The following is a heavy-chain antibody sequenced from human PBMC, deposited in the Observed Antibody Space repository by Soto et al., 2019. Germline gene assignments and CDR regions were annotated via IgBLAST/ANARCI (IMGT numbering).Heavy chain of an antibody. Sequence: SETLSLTCTVSGGSISSYYWSWIRQPPGKGPERIGYIYYSGSTNFNPSLKRRVTISVDTSKNQFSLTLNSVTAGETAVHYCAREDVTSGWLVYWGQGTLVSVSS. V-gene: IGHV4-59*01. D-gene: IGHD6-19*01. CDR2: IYYSGST. CDR1: GGSISSYY. J-gene: IGHJ4*02. CDR3: AREDVTSGWLVY.